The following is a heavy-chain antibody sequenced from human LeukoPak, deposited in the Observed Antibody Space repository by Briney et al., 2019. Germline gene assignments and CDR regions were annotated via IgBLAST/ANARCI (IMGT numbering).Heavy chain of an antibody. CDR1: GDSVSSNSAA. Sequence: SQTLSLTCAISGDSVSSNSAAWNWIRQSPSRGLEWLGRTYYRSKWYSDYAVSVKSRITINPDISKNQFSLQLNSVTPEDTAVYYCARAYIAARRPLYGMDVWGQGTTVTVSS. V-gene: IGHV6-1*01. CDR2: TYYRSKWYS. D-gene: IGHD6-6*01. CDR3: ARAYIAARRPLYGMDV. J-gene: IGHJ6*02.